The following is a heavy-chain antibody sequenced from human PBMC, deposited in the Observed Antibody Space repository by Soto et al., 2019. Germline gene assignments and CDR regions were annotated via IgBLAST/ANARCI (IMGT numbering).Heavy chain of an antibody. CDR2: IYNIVNT. J-gene: IGHJ5*02. CDR1: GGSISSDYYC. Sequence: QVQLQESGPGLVKPSQTLSLTCTVSGGSISSDYYCWSWIRQSPEKGLEWIGHIYNIVNTYSNPSLSSRVTLAVDTSKNHFSLKLTSVTAADTAVYYCARGPSGDKVDTWGQGTLVTVSS. CDR3: ARGPSGDKVDT. D-gene: IGHD7-27*01. V-gene: IGHV4-30-4*01.